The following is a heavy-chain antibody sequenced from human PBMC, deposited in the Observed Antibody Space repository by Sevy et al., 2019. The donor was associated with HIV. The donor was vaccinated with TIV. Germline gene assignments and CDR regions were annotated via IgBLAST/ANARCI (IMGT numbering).Heavy chain of an antibody. CDR2: ISGSGGST. CDR1: GFTFSSYA. Sequence: GGSLRLSCAASGFTFSSYAMSWVRQAPGKGLEWVSAISGSGGSTYYADSVKGRFTNSRDNSKNTLYLQMNSLRAEDTAVYYCAKDLYSSSYYHDYYYGMDVWGQGTTVTVSS. D-gene: IGHD6-6*01. J-gene: IGHJ6*02. CDR3: AKDLYSSSYYHDYYYGMDV. V-gene: IGHV3-23*01.